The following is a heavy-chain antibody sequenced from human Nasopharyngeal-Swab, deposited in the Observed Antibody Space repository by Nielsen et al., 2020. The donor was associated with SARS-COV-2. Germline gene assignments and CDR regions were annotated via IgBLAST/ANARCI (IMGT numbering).Heavy chain of an antibody. J-gene: IGHJ4*02. D-gene: IGHD6-6*01. Sequence: WIRQPPGKGLEWIGEINHSGGTNYNPSLKSRVTISVDTSKNQFSLKLSSVTAADTAVYYCARGSEGGIAARQPNFDYWGQGTLVTVSS. V-gene: IGHV4-34*01. CDR2: INHSGGT. CDR3: ARGSEGGIAARQPNFDY.